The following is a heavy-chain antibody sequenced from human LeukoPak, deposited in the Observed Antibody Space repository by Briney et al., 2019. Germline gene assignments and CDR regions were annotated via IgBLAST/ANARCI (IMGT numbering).Heavy chain of an antibody. J-gene: IGHJ6*02. CDR3: ARDLERRDWRFLRDYYYYGMDV. Sequence: VASVKVSCKASGYTFTSYDINWVRQATGQGLEWMGWMNPNSGNTGYAQKFQGRVTMTRNTSISTAYMELSSLRSEDTAVYYCARDLERRDWRFLRDYYYYGMDVWGQGTTVTVSS. CDR1: GYTFTSYD. CDR2: MNPNSGNT. V-gene: IGHV1-8*01. D-gene: IGHD2-21*01.